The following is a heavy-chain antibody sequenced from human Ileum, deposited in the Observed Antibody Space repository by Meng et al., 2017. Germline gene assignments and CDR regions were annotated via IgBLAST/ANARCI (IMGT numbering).Heavy chain of an antibody. D-gene: IGHD3-10*01. CDR3: ARGTPGRSYSDY. J-gene: IGHJ4*02. Sequence: QVHLVQSAGEGKKPGASVKFSCKASDYTFTGYGVSWVRQAPGQGLEWMAWLGAHDGDTSHAPKFQGRVTVSADRPTATAYMELRSLRSDDTAVYYCARGTPGRSYSDYWGQGTLVTVSS. CDR1: DYTFTGYG. V-gene: IGHV1-18*01. CDR2: LGAHDGDT.